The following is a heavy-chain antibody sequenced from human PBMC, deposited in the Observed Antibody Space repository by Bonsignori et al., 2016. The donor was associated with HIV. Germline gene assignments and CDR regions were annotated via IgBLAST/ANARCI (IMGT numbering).Heavy chain of an antibody. CDR2: IIPILGIA. Sequence: QVQLVQSGAEVKKPGSSVKVSCKASGGTFSSYVITWVRQAPGQGLEWMGGIIPILGIANYTQKFQGRVTITADKSTSTAYMELSSLRSEDTAVYYCARGQPSDYWGQGTLVTVSS. J-gene: IGHJ4*02. V-gene: IGHV1-69*10. CDR1: GGTFSSYV. D-gene: IGHD1-14*01. CDR3: ARGQPSDY.